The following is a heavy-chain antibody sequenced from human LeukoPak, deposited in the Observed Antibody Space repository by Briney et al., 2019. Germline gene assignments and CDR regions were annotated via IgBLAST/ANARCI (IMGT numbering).Heavy chain of an antibody. D-gene: IGHD4/OR15-4a*01. V-gene: IGHV3-48*01. CDR1: GFTFSSYS. Sequence: GGSLRLSCAASGFTFSSYSMMWVRQAPGKGLEWVSYISSSSTTIHYADSVKGRFTISRDNAKNSVYLQMDSLRAEDTAVYYCARRAGAYSHPYDYWGQGTLVTVSS. CDR2: ISSSSTTI. J-gene: IGHJ4*02. CDR3: ARRAGAYSHPYDY.